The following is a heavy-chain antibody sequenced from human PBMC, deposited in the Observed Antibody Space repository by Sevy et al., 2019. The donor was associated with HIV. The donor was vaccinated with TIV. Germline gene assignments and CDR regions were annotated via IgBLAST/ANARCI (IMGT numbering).Heavy chain of an antibody. CDR1: DGSFSGYY. Sequence: SETLSLTCAVYDGSFSGYYWSWIRQPPGKGLEWIGEINHSGSTNYNPSLKSRVTISVDTSKNQFSLKLSSVTAADTAVYYCARGLGYDFWSGYYGMDVWGQGTTVTVSS. D-gene: IGHD3-3*01. J-gene: IGHJ6*02. CDR2: INHSGST. V-gene: IGHV4-34*01. CDR3: ARGLGYDFWSGYYGMDV.